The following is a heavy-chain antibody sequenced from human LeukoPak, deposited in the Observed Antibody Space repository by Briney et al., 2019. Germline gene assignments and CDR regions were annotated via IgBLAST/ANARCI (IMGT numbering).Heavy chain of an antibody. V-gene: IGHV3-7*03. CDR1: GFTFSSYW. D-gene: IGHD6-13*01. CDR2: IRQGGDTK. Sequence: PGGSLRLSCAASGFTFSSYWMSWVRQAPGKGLEWVANIRQGGDTKYYVDSVKGRFTISRDNAMNSLYLLMNSLRAEDTAIYYCARSLPYGTTWYGRSDFWGQGTLVTVSS. J-gene: IGHJ4*02. CDR3: ARSLPYGTTWYGRSDF.